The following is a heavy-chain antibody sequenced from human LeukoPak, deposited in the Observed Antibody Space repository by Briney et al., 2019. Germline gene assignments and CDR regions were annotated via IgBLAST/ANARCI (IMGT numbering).Heavy chain of an antibody. CDR1: GFTFSGSA. D-gene: IGHD5-12*01. J-gene: IGHJ5*02. V-gene: IGHV3-48*01. CDR2: ITNGGSTI. Sequence: GGSLRLSCAASGFTFSGSAMHWVRQAPGKGLEWVSYITNGGSTIHHADSVKGRFTISRDNSKNTLYLQMNSLRAEDTALYYCARAVRGYSGCFDPWGQGTLATVSS. CDR3: ARAVRGYSGCFDP.